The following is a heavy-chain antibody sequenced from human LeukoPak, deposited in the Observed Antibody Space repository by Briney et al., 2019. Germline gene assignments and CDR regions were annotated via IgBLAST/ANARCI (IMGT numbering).Heavy chain of an antibody. CDR1: GGSISSSSYY. CDR2: IYYCGST. Sequence: TVSLTCTVSGGSISSSSYYWGWVRQPPGKGLEWIGSIYYCGSTYYNPSLKSRVTISVDTSKNQFSLKLSSVTAADTAVYYCAAIYHGSGLLDYWGQGTLVTDSS. CDR3: AAIYHGSGLLDY. V-gene: IGHV4-39*01. D-gene: IGHD3-10*01. J-gene: IGHJ4*02.